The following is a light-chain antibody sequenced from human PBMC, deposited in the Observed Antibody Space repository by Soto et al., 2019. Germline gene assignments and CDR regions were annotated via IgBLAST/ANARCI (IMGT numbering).Light chain of an antibody. Sequence: EIVMTQSPATLSVSPGERATLSCRASQSVSSNLAWYQQKPGQGPRLLIYGASTRATGIPARFSGSGSGTEFTLTISSLQSEDFATYYCQQNYTSPSITFGQGTQLEIK. CDR1: QSVSSN. CDR2: GAS. V-gene: IGKV3-15*01. J-gene: IGKJ2*01. CDR3: QQNYTSPSIT.